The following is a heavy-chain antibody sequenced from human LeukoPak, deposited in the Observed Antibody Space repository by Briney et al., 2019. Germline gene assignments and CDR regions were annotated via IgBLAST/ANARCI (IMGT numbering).Heavy chain of an antibody. CDR2: INWNGGST. D-gene: IGHD5-18*01. V-gene: IGHV3-20*04. Sequence: GGSLRLSCAASGFTFDDYGMSWVRQAPGKGLEWVSGINWNGGSTGYAASVKGRFTISRDNAKNSLYLKMNSLRAEDTAVYYCTRDHPGYSYGSQEYHYNYMDVWGKGTTVTVSS. CDR3: TRDHPGYSYGSQEYHYNYMDV. CDR1: GFTFDDYG. J-gene: IGHJ6*03.